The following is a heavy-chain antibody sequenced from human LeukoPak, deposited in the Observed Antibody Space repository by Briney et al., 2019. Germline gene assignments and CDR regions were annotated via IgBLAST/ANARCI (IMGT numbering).Heavy chain of an antibody. Sequence: SQTLSLTCAISGDSVSSNSVAWNWIRQSPSRGLEWLGRTYYRSGWYNDYAASVKSRITINPDTSKNQFSLQLNSVTPEDTAVYYCARDRLGDTAMVWSNHFDYWGQGTLVTVSS. D-gene: IGHD5-18*01. CDR1: GDSVSSNSVA. V-gene: IGHV6-1*01. CDR3: ARDRLGDTAMVWSNHFDY. J-gene: IGHJ4*02. CDR2: TYYRSGWYN.